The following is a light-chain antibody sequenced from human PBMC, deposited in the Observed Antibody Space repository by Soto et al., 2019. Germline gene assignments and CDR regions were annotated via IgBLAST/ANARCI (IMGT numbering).Light chain of an antibody. V-gene: IGKV3-11*01. Sequence: EIVLTQSPATLSLSPGKRANLSCRASQSVSSYLAWYQQKPGQAPRLLIYDASNRATGIPARFSGSGSGTDFTLTISSLEPEDFAVYYCQQRSNWFTFGQGTRLEIK. CDR2: DAS. CDR1: QSVSSY. CDR3: QQRSNWFT. J-gene: IGKJ5*01.